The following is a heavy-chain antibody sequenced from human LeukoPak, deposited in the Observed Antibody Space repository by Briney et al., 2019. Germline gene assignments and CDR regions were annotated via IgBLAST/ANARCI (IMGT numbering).Heavy chain of an antibody. CDR1: GFXFGGYT. J-gene: IGHJ4*02. CDR2: ISSSSSTT. D-gene: IGHD2-21*01. CDR3: LRGDVRDY. V-gene: IGHV3-21*01. Sequence: GGSLRLSCAASGFXFGGYTINWVRQAPGKGLEWVSSISSSSSTTHYADSVEGRFTISRDNAKNSLYLQMNSLRAEDTAVYYCLRGDVRDYWGQGTLVTVSS.